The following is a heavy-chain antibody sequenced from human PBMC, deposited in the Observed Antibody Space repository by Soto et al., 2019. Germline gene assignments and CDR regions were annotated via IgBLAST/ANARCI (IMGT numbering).Heavy chain of an antibody. CDR2: INPATGAA. Sequence: QLHLVQSGAVVKKPGASVTVSCSASGYPVTAYYMHWARQAPGRGLEWMGGINPATGAAKYTQTFQGRVTMTRDTSTSTVFMELSGLTSEDTAVFYWARGGGVGVAGSAAFDMWGQGTLVTVSS. D-gene: IGHD3-3*01. V-gene: IGHV1-2*02. CDR3: ARGGGVGVAGSAAFDM. J-gene: IGHJ3*02. CDR1: GYPVTAYY.